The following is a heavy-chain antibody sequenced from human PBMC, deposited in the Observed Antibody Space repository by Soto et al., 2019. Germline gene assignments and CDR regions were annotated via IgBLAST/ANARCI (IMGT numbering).Heavy chain of an antibody. V-gene: IGHV5-10-1*01. CDR2: IDPSDSYT. J-gene: IGHJ6*02. D-gene: IGHD6-19*01. Sequence: GESLKISCKVSGYSFTSYWISWVRQMPGKGLEWMGRIDPSDSYTNYSPSFQGHVTISADKSISTAYLQWSSLKASDTAMYYCARLDVAVAHPAYYYYGMDVWGQGTTVTVSS. CDR1: GYSFTSYW. CDR3: ARLDVAVAHPAYYYYGMDV.